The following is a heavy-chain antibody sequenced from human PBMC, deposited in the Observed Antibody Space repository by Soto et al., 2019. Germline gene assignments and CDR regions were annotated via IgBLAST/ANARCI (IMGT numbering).Heavy chain of an antibody. V-gene: IGHV1-69*13. CDR1: GGTFSSYA. CDR2: ITPIFGTA. J-gene: IGHJ4*02. CDR3: ARGNEGTTGYYFDY. D-gene: IGHD1-7*01. Sequence: SVKVSCKASGGTFSSYAISWVRQAPGQGLEWMGGITPIFGTANYAQKFQGRVTITADESTSTAYMELSSLRSEDTAVYYCARGNEGTTGYYFDYWGQGTLVTVSS.